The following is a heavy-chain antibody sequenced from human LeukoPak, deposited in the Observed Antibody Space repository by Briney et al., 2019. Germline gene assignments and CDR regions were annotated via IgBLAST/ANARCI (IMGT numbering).Heavy chain of an antibody. J-gene: IGHJ4*02. D-gene: IGHD3-10*01. Sequence: ASVKVSCKASGYTFTSYGISWVRQAPGQGLEWMGWISAYNGNTNYAQKLQGRVTMTTDTSTSTAYMELRSLRSDDTAVYYCARESLLGFGDVRSQIDYWGQGTLVTVS. CDR3: ARESLLGFGDVRSQIDY. V-gene: IGHV1-18*01. CDR2: ISAYNGNT. CDR1: GYTFTSYG.